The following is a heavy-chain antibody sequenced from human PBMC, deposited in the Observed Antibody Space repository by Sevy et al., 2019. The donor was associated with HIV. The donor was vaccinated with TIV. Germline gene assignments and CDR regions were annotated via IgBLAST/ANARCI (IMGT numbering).Heavy chain of an antibody. J-gene: IGHJ6*02. Sequence: GGSLRLSCAASGFTFSGSAMHWVRQASGKGLEWVGRIRSKANSYATAYAASVKGRFTISRDDSKNTAYLQMNSLKTEDTAVYYCTRHVDRTGTPGSVVFYYYGMDVWGQGTTVTVSS. CDR1: GFTFSGSA. D-gene: IGHD1-1*01. CDR2: IRSKANSYAT. V-gene: IGHV3-73*01. CDR3: TRHVDRTGTPGSVVFYYYGMDV.